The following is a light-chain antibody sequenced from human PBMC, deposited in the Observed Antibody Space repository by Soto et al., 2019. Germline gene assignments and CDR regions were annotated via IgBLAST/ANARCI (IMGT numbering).Light chain of an antibody. Sequence: DIQMTQSPSTLSASVGDRVTITCRASQSINTWLAWFQHKAGKAPKLLIYKASSLHTGVPSRFSGSGSGTEFTLTISSLQPDDFATYYCKQYNFYTWTFGQGTKVDI. CDR2: KAS. CDR3: KQYNFYTWT. CDR1: QSINTW. V-gene: IGKV1-5*03. J-gene: IGKJ1*01.